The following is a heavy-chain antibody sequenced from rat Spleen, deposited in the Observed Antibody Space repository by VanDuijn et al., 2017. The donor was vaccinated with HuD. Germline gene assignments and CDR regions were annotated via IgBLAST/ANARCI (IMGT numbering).Heavy chain of an antibody. D-gene: IGHD1-9*01. V-gene: IGHV5-29*01. CDR2: ISYGDSSGHSST. J-gene: IGHJ2*01. CDR1: GFTFSDYS. Sequence: EVQLVESGGGLVQPGRSLKLSCSASGFTFSDYSMAWVPQAPTKGLEWVATISYGDSSGHSSTYYRESVKGRFTISRDNAKSTLSLRMDSLRSEDTATFYCARRHYGYTDYFDYWGQGVMVTVSS. CDR3: ARRHYGYTDYFDY.